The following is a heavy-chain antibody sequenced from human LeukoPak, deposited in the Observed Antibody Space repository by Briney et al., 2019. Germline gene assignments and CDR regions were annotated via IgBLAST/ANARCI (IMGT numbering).Heavy chain of an antibody. CDR2: IYYSGST. CDR3: ARARCSSSNCPAKGAFDI. CDR1: GCSISSYY. J-gene: IGHJ3*02. V-gene: IGHV4-59*01. D-gene: IGHD2-2*01. Sequence: SETLSLTCTVSGCSISSYYWNWIRQPPGKGLEWIGYIYYSGSTNYNPSLKSRVTISVDTSKNQFSLNLTSVTAADTAVYYCARARCSSSNCPAKGAFDIWGQGTMVTVSS.